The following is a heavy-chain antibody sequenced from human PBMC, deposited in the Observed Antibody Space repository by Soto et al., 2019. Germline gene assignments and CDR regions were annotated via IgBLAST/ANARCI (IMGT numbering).Heavy chain of an antibody. Sequence: GASVKVSCKASGYTFTSYGISWVRQAPGQGLEWMGWISAYNGNTNYAQKLQGRVTMTTDTSTSTAYMGLRSLSSDDTAVYYCARAGRGSSSRIPYYYYGMYVWGQGTTVTVSS. V-gene: IGHV1-18*01. J-gene: IGHJ6*02. D-gene: IGHD6-6*01. CDR2: ISAYNGNT. CDR1: GYTFTSYG. CDR3: ARAGRGSSSRIPYYYYGMYV.